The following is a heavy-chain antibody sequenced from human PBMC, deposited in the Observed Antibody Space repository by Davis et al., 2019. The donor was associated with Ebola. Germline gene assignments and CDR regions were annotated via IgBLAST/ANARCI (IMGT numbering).Heavy chain of an antibody. J-gene: IGHJ6*02. CDR1: GFTFTTYA. CDR3: ARCLSPYGGYYYYGMDV. CDR2: MSYDGNNK. D-gene: IGHD3-16*01. Sequence: PGGSLRLSCAASGFTFTTYAMHWVRQAPGKGLEWVAVMSYDGNNKYADSLKGRFTISRDNSKNTLYLQMNSLTTEDTAVYYCARCLSPYGGYYYYGMDVWGQGTTVTVSS. V-gene: IGHV3-30-3*01.